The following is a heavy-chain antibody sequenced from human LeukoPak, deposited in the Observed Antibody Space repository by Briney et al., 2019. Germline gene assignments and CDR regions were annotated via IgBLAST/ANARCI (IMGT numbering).Heavy chain of an antibody. Sequence: GGSLRLSCAASGFTFDDYGMSWVRQAPGKGLEWVSVIYSGGSTFYADSVKGRFTISRDHSKNTLYLQMNSLRAEDTAVYYCARDNWFDPWGQGTLVTVSS. CDR1: GFTFDDYG. CDR3: ARDNWFDP. J-gene: IGHJ5*02. V-gene: IGHV3-53*01. CDR2: IYSGGST.